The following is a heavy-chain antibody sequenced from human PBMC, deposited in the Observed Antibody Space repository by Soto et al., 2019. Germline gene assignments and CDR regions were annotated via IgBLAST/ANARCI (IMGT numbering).Heavy chain of an antibody. CDR3: AHVLVVVANYGMDV. J-gene: IGHJ6*02. CDR2: IYWDDDK. V-gene: IGHV2-5*02. CDR1: GFSLSASGVG. Sequence: QITLKESGPTLVKPTQTLTLTCTFSGFSLSASGVGVGWIRQPPGKALEWLALIYWDDDKRYSPSLTSRLTIPKDTSKNQVVLTTPNMDPVDTATYYCAHVLVVVANYGMDVWGQGTTVTVSS. D-gene: IGHD2-15*01.